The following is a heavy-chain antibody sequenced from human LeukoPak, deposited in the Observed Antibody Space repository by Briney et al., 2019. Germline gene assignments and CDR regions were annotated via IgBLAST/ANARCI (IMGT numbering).Heavy chain of an antibody. D-gene: IGHD2-21*02. CDR1: GYTFTGYY. Sequence: GASVKVSCRASGYTFTGYYMHWVRQAPGQGLEWMGRINPNSGGTNYAQKFQGRVTITRDTSISTAYMELSRLRSEDTAVYYCARSREIVVVTAIFDYWGQGTLVSVSS. V-gene: IGHV1-2*06. CDR3: ARSREIVVVTAIFDY. CDR2: INPNSGGT. J-gene: IGHJ4*02.